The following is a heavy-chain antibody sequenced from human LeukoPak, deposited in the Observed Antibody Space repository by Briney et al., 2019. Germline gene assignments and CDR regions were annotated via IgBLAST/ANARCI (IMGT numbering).Heavy chain of an antibody. CDR3: ARRQDYHPYYYYMDV. J-gene: IGHJ6*03. Sequence: SETLSLTCTVSGGSISSYYWNWIRQPAGKGLEWIGRIYTSGSTNYNPSLKSRVTISVDTSKNQFSLKLNSVIAADTAVYYCARRQDYHPYYYYMDVWGKGTTVTVSS. V-gene: IGHV4-4*07. D-gene: IGHD4-11*01. CDR1: GGSISSYY. CDR2: IYTSGST.